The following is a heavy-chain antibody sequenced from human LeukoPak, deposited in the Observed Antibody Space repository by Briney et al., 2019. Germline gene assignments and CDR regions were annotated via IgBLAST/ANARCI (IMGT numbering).Heavy chain of an antibody. CDR3: AREFAYSAAEVYAPNMDV. J-gene: IGHJ6*03. CDR2: INPSGGST. V-gene: IGHV1-46*01. CDR1: GYTFTSYY. D-gene: IGHD2-8*01. Sequence: GASVKVSCKASGYTFTSYYMHWVRQAPGQGLEWMGIINPSGGSTSYAQKFQGRVTMTRDMSTSTVYMELSSLRSEDTAVYYCAREFAYSAAEVYAPNMDVWGKGTTVTVSS.